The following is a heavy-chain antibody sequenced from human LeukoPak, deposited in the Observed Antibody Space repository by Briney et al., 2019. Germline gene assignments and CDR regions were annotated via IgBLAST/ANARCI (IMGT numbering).Heavy chain of an antibody. D-gene: IGHD6-6*01. Sequence: ASVKVSCKASGGTFSSYAISWVRQAPGQGLEWMGVIIPIFGTANYAQKFQGRVTITTDESTSTAYMELSSLRSEDTAVYYCARGGVLGSSSKVAYYYYYYYMDVWGKGTTVTVSS. CDR1: GGTFSSYA. J-gene: IGHJ6*03. CDR3: ARGGVLGSSSKVAYYYYYYYMDV. V-gene: IGHV1-69*05. CDR2: IIPIFGTA.